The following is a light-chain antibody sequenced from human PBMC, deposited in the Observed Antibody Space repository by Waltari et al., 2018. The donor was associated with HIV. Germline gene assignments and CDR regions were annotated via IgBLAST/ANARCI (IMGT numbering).Light chain of an antibody. Sequence: QSGLTQPSSVSKTLSPTATISCNGDSNNNGSQEAAWFQHHHGHPPKLLSYRNDDRPSGFSGKFSASRSGDTAYLSISSLQSEYEADYYCLSLDIALNALFFGGGTKLTLL. V-gene: IGLV10-54*01. CDR3: LSLDIALNALF. CDR1: SNNNGSQE. J-gene: IGLJ2*01. CDR2: RND.